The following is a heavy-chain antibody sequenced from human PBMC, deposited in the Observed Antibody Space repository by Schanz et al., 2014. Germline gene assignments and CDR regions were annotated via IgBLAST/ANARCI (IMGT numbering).Heavy chain of an antibody. D-gene: IGHD6-6*01. CDR1: GFTFSGYA. CDR2: IVGGGGRT. CDR3: ARGYSSSMDV. J-gene: IGHJ6*02. V-gene: IGHV3-23*01. Sequence: EVQLLESGGGLVQPGGSLRISCAASGFTFSGYAMSWVRQAPGKGLEWVSSIVGGGGRTYYADSVKGRFTISRDNSKNTLYLQMNSLRAEDTAVYYCARGYSSSMDVWGQGTTVTVSS.